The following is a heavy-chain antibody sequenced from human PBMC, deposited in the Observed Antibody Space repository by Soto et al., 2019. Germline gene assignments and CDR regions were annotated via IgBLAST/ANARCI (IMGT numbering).Heavy chain of an antibody. CDR3: ARSFAGSRGGLSYYYGMDV. V-gene: IGHV1-69*13. CDR2: IIPIFGTA. Sequence: GASVKVSCKASGGTFSSYAISWVRQAPGQGLEWMGGIIPIFGTANYAQKFQGRVTITADESTSTAYMELSSLRSEDTAVYYCARSFAGSRGGLSYYYGMDVWGQGTTVTVSS. CDR1: GGTFSSYA. J-gene: IGHJ6*02. D-gene: IGHD2-15*01.